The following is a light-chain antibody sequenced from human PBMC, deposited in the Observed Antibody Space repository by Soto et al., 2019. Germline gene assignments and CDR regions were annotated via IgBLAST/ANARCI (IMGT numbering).Light chain of an antibody. CDR3: QQYGGSPSIT. CDR2: GAS. CDR1: QSVSNY. Sequence: EIVLTQSPGTLSLSPGERATLTCRASQSVSNYLAWYQQKPSQAPRLLIYGASWRATGIPDRFSGSGSGTDFTLTISRLVPEDFAVYFCQQYGGSPSITFGQGTRLEIK. V-gene: IGKV3-20*01. J-gene: IGKJ5*01.